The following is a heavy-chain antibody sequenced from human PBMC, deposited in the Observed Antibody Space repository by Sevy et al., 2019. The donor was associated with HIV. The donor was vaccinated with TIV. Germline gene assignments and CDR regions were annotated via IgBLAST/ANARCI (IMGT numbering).Heavy chain of an antibody. CDR1: GFAFSTHA. V-gene: IGHV3-30-3*01. J-gene: IGHJ4*01. CDR3: ARDGGNSVKWYPLY. CDR2: ISYEGTET. D-gene: IGHD2-2*01. Sequence: GGSLRLSCAASGFAFSTHAMHWVRQAPGKGLEWVAVISYEGTETFYAASVEGRFTISRDNSKNMLSLQINSLRPEDTAVYYCARDGGNSVKWYPLYWGHGTLVTVPS.